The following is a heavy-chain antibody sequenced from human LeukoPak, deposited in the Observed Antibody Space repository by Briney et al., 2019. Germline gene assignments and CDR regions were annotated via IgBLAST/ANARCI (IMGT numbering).Heavy chain of an antibody. J-gene: IGHJ3*02. D-gene: IGHD2-21*01. V-gene: IGHV4-34*01. CDR2: INHSGST. Sequence: SETLSLTCAVYGGSFSGYYWSWIRQPPGKGLEWIGEINHSGSTNHNPSLKSRVTISVDTSKNQFSLKLSSVTAADTAVYYCARYCGGDCYDAFDIWGQGTMVTVSS. CDR1: GGSFSGYY. CDR3: ARYCGGDCYDAFDI.